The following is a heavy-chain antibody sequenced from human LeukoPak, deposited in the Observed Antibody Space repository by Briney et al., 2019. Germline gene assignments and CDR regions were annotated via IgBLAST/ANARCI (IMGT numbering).Heavy chain of an antibody. V-gene: IGHV4-4*07. CDR1: GVSISSYY. CDR2: IYTSGTT. Sequence: SETLSLTCAVSGVSISSYYWTWIRQPAGKGLGWIGLIYTSGTTNYNPSVKSRVTMSVDTSKNQFSLKLNSVTAADTAVYYCARKAASNWYFDLWGRGTLVTVSS. CDR3: ARKAASNWYFDL. D-gene: IGHD6-13*01. J-gene: IGHJ2*01.